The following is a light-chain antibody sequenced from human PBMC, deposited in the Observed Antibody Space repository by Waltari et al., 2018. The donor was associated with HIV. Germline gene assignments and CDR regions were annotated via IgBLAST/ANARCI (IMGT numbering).Light chain of an antibody. J-gene: IGLJ3*02. CDR1: SSNIGAAYD. CDR3: QSYVSSVNVV. Sequence: QSVLTQPPSVSGAPGQTVTISCTGSSSNIGAAYDVHWYQQVPGTAPNLLIYANTIRPSGVPGLFSGSKSGTSASLAISGLQTEDEADYYCQSYVSSVNVVFGGGTRVTVL. V-gene: IGLV1-40*01. CDR2: ANT.